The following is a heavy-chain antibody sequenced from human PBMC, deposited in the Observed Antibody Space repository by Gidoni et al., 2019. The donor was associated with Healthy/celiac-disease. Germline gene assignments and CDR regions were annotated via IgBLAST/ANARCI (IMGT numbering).Heavy chain of an antibody. D-gene: IGHD3-16*01. Sequence: QLQLQESGPGLVKPSETLSLTCTVSGGSISSSSYYWGWIRQPPGKGLEWIGSIYYSGSTYYNPSLKSRVTISVDTSKNQFSLKLSSVTAADTAVYYCARHKVGKVGGFDYWGQGTLVTVSS. CDR1: GGSISSSSYY. V-gene: IGHV4-39*01. CDR3: ARHKVGKVGGFDY. J-gene: IGHJ4*02. CDR2: IYYSGST.